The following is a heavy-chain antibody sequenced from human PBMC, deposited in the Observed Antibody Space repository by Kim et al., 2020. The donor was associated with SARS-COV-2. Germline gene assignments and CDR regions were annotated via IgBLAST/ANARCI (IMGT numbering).Heavy chain of an antibody. V-gene: IGHV4-39*01. CDR2: IYYSGST. CDR1: GGSISSSSYY. J-gene: IGHJ4*02. D-gene: IGHD3-22*01. Sequence: SETLSLTCTVSGGSISSSSYYWGWIRQPPGKGLEWIGSIYYSGSTYYNPSLKSRVTISVDTSKNQFSLKLSSVTAADTAVYYCARHSSGYHHPAPSDDYWGQGTLVTVSS. CDR3: ARHSSGYHHPAPSDDY.